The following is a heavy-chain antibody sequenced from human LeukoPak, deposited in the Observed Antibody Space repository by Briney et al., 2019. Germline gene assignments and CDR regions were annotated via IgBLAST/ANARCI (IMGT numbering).Heavy chain of an antibody. Sequence: PSETLSLTCAVYGGSFSGYYWSWIRQPPGKGLEWIGYIYYSGSTYYNPSLKSRVTISVDTSKNQFSLKLSSVTAADTAVYYCARVSYEDYYLFDYWGQGTLVTVSS. CDR1: GGSFSGYY. D-gene: IGHD3-22*01. CDR3: ARVSYEDYYLFDY. V-gene: IGHV4-34*09. CDR2: IYYSGST. J-gene: IGHJ4*02.